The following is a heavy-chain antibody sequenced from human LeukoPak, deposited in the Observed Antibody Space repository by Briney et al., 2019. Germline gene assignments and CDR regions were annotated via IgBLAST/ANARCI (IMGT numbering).Heavy chain of an antibody. CDR3: AKALNVRGDLATQFDY. CDR2: ISGSGGST. J-gene: IGHJ4*02. CDR1: GFTFSSYA. Sequence: GGSLRLSCAASGFTFSSYAMTWVRQAPGKGLEWVSAISGSGGSTYYADSVKGRFTISRDNSKNTLYLQMNSLRAEDTAVYYCAKALNVRGDLATQFDYWGQGTLVTVSS. V-gene: IGHV3-23*01. D-gene: IGHD3-10*01.